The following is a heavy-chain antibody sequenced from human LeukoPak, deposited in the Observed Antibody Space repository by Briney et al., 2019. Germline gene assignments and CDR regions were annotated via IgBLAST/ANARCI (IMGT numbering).Heavy chain of an antibody. J-gene: IGHJ4*02. CDR2: LIGSSGST. V-gene: IGHV3-23*01. CDR1: GFTSTNYA. Sequence: GGSLRLSCAASGFTSTNYAMNWVRQAPGKGLEWVSVLIGSSGSTDYADSVKGRFTISRVNSKNTVFLQMNSLRAEDTAIYYCAKGAYDYIEIGYFDSWGQGTLVTVSS. D-gene: IGHD5-12*01. CDR3: AKGAYDYIEIGYFDS.